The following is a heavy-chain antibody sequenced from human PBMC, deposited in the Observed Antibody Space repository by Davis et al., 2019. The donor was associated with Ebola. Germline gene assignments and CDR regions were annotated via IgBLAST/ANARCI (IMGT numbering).Heavy chain of an antibody. CDR3: VRALTTVINSGVMYDY. Sequence: SETLSLTFTVPGGSLTSRNWWSWVRQSPGKGLEWLVEMHHGGSSNFNPSLKSRVTISVDKSKSQFSLRLTFVTAADTAVYYCVRALTTVINSGVMYDYWGQGSLVTVSS. V-gene: IGHV4-4*02. CDR2: MHHGGSS. CDR1: GGSLTSRNW. J-gene: IGHJ4*02. D-gene: IGHD4-17*01.